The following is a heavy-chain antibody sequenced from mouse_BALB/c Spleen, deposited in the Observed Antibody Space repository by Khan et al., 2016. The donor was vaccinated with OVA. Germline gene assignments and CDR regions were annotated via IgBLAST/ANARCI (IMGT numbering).Heavy chain of an antibody. CDR2: ISYSGNT. CDR3: ACEIRGFTY. D-gene: IGHD1-1*01. Sequence: EVKLEESGPSLVKPSQTLSLTCSVTGDSITSGYWNWIRKFPGNNLEYMGYISYSGNTYYNPSLKSRISITRDTSKNQYYLQLNSVTTEDTATFYCACEIRGFTYWGQGTLVTVSA. CDR1: GDSITSGY. J-gene: IGHJ3*01. V-gene: IGHV3-8*02.